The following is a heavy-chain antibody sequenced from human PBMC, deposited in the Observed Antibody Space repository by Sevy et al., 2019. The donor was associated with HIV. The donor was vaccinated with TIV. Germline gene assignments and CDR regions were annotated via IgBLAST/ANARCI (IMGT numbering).Heavy chain of an antibody. V-gene: IGHV1-2*06. CDR1: GYTFTGYY. J-gene: IGHJ4*02. CDR3: AREAYCSGGSCHTLGY. Sequence: ASVKVSCKASGYTFTGYYMHWVRQAPGQGLEWMGRINPNSGGTNYAQKFQGRVTMTRDTSISTAYMELSRLGSDDTAVYYCAREAYCSGGSCHTLGYWGQGTLVTVSS. D-gene: IGHD2-15*01. CDR2: INPNSGGT.